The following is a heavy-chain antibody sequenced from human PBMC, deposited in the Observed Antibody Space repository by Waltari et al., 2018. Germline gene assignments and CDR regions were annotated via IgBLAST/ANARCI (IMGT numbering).Heavy chain of an antibody. D-gene: IGHD2-21*02. CDR2: ISWDGGST. Sequence: EVQLVESGGVVVQPGGSLRLSCAASGFTFDDYAMHWVRQAPGKGLEWVSLISWDGGSTYYADSVKGRFTISRDNSKNSLYLQMNSLRAEDTALYYCAKDLGGDRGPVIYYGMDVWGQGTTVTVSS. J-gene: IGHJ6*02. V-gene: IGHV3-43D*04. CDR1: GFTFDDYA. CDR3: AKDLGGDRGPVIYYGMDV.